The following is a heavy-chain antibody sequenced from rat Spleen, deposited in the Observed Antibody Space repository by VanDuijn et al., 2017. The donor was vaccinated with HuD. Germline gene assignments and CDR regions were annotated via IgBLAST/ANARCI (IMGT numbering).Heavy chain of an antibody. Sequence: YGMAWVRQAPTKGLEWVATISYDGSHTYYRDSVKGRFSISRDNARSTLSLQMDSLRSEDTATYYCARRLYDYFDYWGQGVMVTVSS. J-gene: IGHJ2*01. D-gene: IGHD1-2*01. CDR1: YG. CDR3: ARRLYDYFDY. V-gene: IGHV5-29*01. CDR2: ISYDGSHT.